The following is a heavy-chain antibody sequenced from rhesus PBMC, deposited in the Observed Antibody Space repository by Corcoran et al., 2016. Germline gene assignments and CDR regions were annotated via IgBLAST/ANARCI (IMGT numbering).Heavy chain of an antibody. CDR2: IYGSSTST. Sequence: QVQLQESGPGLVKPSETLSLTCAVSGGSISDSYRWSWIRHPPGKGLEWIGYIYGSSTSTNYNPSLKSRVTISKDTSKNQFSLKLSSVTAADTAVYYCARRVNKGGLDSWGQGVVVTVSS. V-gene: IGHV4S10*01. J-gene: IGHJ6*01. CDR1: GGSISDSYR. CDR3: ARRVNKGGLDS. D-gene: IGHD3-34*01.